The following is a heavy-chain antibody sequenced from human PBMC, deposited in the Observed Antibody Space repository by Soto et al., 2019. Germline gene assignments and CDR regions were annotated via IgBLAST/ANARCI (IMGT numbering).Heavy chain of an antibody. CDR3: ARGSEQWLTYYYYYGMDV. J-gene: IGHJ6*02. CDR2: IYYSGST. Sequence: PSETLSLTCTVSGGSISSYYWSWIRQPPGKGLEWIGYIYYSGSTNYNPSLKSRVTISVDTSKNQFSLKLSSVTAADTAVYYCARGSEQWLTYYYYYGMDVWGQGTTVT. V-gene: IGHV4-59*01. CDR1: GGSISSYY. D-gene: IGHD6-19*01.